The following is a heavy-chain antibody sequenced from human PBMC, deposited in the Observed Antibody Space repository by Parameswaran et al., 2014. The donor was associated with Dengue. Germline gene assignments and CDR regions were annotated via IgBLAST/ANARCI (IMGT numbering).Heavy chain of an antibody. CDR2: IYYSGST. V-gene: IGHV4-59*01. Sequence: RWIRQPLGKGLEWIGYIYYSGSTNYNPSLKSRVTISVDTSKNQFSLKLSSVTAADTAVYYCARAPRDVYYMDVWGQRDHGHRLL. CDR3: ARAPRDVYYMDV. J-gene: IGHJ6*03.